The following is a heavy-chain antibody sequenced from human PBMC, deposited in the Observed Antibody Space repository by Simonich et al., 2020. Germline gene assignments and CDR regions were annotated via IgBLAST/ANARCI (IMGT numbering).Heavy chain of an antibody. Sequence: QLQLQESGPGLVKPSETLSLTCTVSGGSISSSSYYWGGIRQPPGKGLEWIGSISYSGSTYYNPSLKSRVTISVDTSKTQFSLKLSSVTAADTAVYYCARHAGFAFDIWGQGTMVTVSS. CDR2: ISYSGST. CDR1: GGSISSSSYY. D-gene: IGHD6-13*01. J-gene: IGHJ3*02. CDR3: ARHAGFAFDI. V-gene: IGHV4-39*01.